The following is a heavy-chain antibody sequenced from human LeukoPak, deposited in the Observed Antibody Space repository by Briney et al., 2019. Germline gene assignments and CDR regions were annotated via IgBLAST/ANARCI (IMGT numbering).Heavy chain of an antibody. J-gene: IGHJ3*02. CDR3: AREYQLPHDAFDI. CDR2: IYHSGST. Sequence: PSETLSLTCTVSGYSISSGYYWGWIRQPPGKGLEWIGSIYHSGSTYYNPSLKSRVTISLDTSKNQFSLKLSSVPAADTAVYYCAREYQLPHDAFDIWGQGTMVTVSS. D-gene: IGHD2-2*01. CDR1: GYSISSGYY. V-gene: IGHV4-38-2*02.